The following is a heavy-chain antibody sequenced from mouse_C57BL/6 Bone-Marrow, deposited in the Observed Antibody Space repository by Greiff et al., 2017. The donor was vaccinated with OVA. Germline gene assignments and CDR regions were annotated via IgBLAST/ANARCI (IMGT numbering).Heavy chain of an antibody. V-gene: IGHV1-15*01. J-gene: IGHJ2*01. D-gene: IGHD1-1*01. Sequence: QVQLQQSGAELVRPGASVTLSCKASGYTFTDYEMHWVKQTPVHGLEWIGAIDPETGGTAYNQKFKGKAILTAAKSSSTAYMELRSLTSEDSAVYYCTREPLVANGGFDYWGQGTTLTVSS. CDR2: IDPETGGT. CDR3: TREPLVANGGFDY. CDR1: GYTFTDYE.